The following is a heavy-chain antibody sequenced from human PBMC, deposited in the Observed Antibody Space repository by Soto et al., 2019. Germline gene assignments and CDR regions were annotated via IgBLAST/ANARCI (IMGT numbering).Heavy chain of an antibody. CDR3: ARDSEYSSSSAYYYYYMDV. Sequence: PSETLSLTCTVSGGSISSGGYYWSWIRQHPGKGLEWIGYIYYSGSTYYNPSLKSRVTISVDTSKNQFSLKLSSVTAADTAVYYCARDSEYSSSSAYYYYYMDVWGKGTTVTVSS. D-gene: IGHD6-6*01. CDR1: GGSISSGGYY. CDR2: IYYSGST. V-gene: IGHV4-31*03. J-gene: IGHJ6*03.